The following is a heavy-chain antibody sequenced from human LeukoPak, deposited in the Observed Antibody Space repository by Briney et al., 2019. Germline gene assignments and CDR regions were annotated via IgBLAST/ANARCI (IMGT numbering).Heavy chain of an antibody. CDR3: VRGRGSYWYDLGPAFNM. CDR1: GFTFSDFW. J-gene: IGHJ3*02. D-gene: IGHD1-26*01. CDR2: TNTDGTIT. Sequence: GGSLRLSCAASGFTFSDFWMHWVRQAPGKGLVWVSQTNTDGTITDYADSAKGRFTISRDNGEKTLNLQMESLRVDDTAVYYCVRGRGSYWYDLGPAFNMWGQGTMVTVSS. V-gene: IGHV3-74*01.